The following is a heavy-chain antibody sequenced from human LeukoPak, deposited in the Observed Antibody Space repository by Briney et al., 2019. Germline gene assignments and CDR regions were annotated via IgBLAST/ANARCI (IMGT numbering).Heavy chain of an antibody. J-gene: IGHJ6*03. Sequence: PGGSLRPSCAASGFTFSSYEMNWVRQAPGKGLEWVSSISDDSNYIFYADSVKGRFTISRDNSKNTLYPQMNSLRAEDTAVYYCAKAAGYSSGGNYYYMDVWGKGTTVTISS. CDR2: ISDDSNYI. V-gene: IGHV3-21*04. CDR3: AKAAGYSSGGNYYYMDV. CDR1: GFTFSSYE. D-gene: IGHD6-19*01.